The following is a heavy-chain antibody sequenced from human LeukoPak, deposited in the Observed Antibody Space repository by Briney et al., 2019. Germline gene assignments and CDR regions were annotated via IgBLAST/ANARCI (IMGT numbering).Heavy chain of an antibody. D-gene: IGHD3-22*01. V-gene: IGHV7-4-1*02. CDR2: INTNTGNP. Sequence: ASVKVSCKASGYTFTSYAMNWVRQAPGQGLEWMGWINTNTGNPTYAQGFTGRFVFSLDTSVSTAYLQISSLKAEDTAVYYCAREMVAYYDSSGHRRFDPWAREPWSPSPQ. CDR3: AREMVAYYDSSGHRRFDP. J-gene: IGHJ5*02. CDR1: GYTFTSYA.